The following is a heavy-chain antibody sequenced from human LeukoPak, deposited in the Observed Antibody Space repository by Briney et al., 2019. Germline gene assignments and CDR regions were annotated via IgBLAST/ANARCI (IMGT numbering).Heavy chain of an antibody. CDR3: AKDWGYGEAGIDF. J-gene: IGHJ4*02. D-gene: IGHD6-13*01. V-gene: IGHV3-7*04. CDR1: GFTCSTCW. Sequence: GGSLRLSCAASGFTCSTCWMSWVRQAPGKGLEWVAIIKGDGSEKAYVESVKGRFSISRANAENSLYLQMSSLRAEATAVYYCAKDWGYGEAGIDFWGQGTLVTVSS. CDR2: IKGDGSEK.